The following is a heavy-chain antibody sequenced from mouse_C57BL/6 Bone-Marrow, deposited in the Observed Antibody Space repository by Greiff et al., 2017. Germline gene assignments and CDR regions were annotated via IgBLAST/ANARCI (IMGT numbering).Heavy chain of an antibody. D-gene: IGHD2-1*01. J-gene: IGHJ4*01. CDR1: GYAFSSSW. Sequence: QVQLQQSGPELVKPGASVKISCKASGYAFSSSWMNWVKQRPGKGLEWIGRIYPGDGDTNYNGKFKGKATLTADKSSSTAYMQLSSLTSEDSAVYFCARSGGNYGVDYWGQGTSVTVSS. V-gene: IGHV1-82*01. CDR3: ARSGGNYGVDY. CDR2: IYPGDGDT.